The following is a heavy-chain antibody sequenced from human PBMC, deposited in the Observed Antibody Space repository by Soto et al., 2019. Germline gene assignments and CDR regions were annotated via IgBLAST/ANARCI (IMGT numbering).Heavy chain of an antibody. CDR1: GFRFMDYY. CDR2: ISVTSDDT. Sequence: PGGSLRLSSEASGFRFMDYYMGWIRQGPGKRLEWISYISVTSDDTKYADSAKGRFTISRDNAANFVFLHMNSLRDEDTAVYFCARSLRATPPISYWGQGTPVTVSS. CDR3: ARSLRATPPISY. V-gene: IGHV3-11*06. D-gene: IGHD3-10*01. J-gene: IGHJ4*02.